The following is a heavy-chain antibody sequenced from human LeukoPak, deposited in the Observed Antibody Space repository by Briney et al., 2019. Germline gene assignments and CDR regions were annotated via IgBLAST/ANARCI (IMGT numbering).Heavy chain of an antibody. Sequence: SETLSLTCAVYGGSVSGYYWSWIRQPPGKGLEWIGGINHSGSTNYNPSLKSRVTISVDTSKNQFSLKLSSVTAADTAVYYCARARGWLQHHIDYWGQGTLVTVSS. V-gene: IGHV4-34*01. D-gene: IGHD5-24*01. CDR2: INHSGST. J-gene: IGHJ4*02. CDR3: ARARGWLQHHIDY. CDR1: GGSVSGYY.